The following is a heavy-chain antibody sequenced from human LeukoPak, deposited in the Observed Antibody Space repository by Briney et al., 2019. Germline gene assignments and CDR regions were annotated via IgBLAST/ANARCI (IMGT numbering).Heavy chain of an antibody. J-gene: IGHJ3*02. Sequence: GGSQRLSCAASGFTFDDYGMSWVRQAPGKGLEWVSGINWNGGSTGYADSVKGRFTISRDNAKNSLYLQMNGLRAEDTALYYCARDLGRYAFDIWGQGTMVTVSS. CDR3: ARDLGRYAFDI. CDR1: GFTFDDYG. D-gene: IGHD1-1*01. V-gene: IGHV3-20*04. CDR2: INWNGGST.